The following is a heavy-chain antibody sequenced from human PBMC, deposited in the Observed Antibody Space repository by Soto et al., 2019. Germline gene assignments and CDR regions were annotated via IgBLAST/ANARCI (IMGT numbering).Heavy chain of an antibody. V-gene: IGHV1-58*02. CDR1: GFTFTSSA. CDR2: IVVGSGNT. CDR3: AADRSAYCTNGVCFNTADP. D-gene: IGHD2-8*01. Sequence: ASVKVSCKASGFTFTSSAMQWVRQARGQRLEWIGWIVVGSGNTNYAQKFQERVTITRDMSTSTAYMELSSLRSEDTAVYYCAADRSAYCTNGVCFNTADPWGQGTLVTVSS. J-gene: IGHJ5*02.